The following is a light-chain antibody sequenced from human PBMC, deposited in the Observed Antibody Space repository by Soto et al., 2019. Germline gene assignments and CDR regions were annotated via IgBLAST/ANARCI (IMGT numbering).Light chain of an antibody. Sequence: EIVMTQSPATLSVSPGERATLSCRASQSVSYNLAWYQQKPGQGPGLLIYGAFTRATGIPARFSGSGSGTEFHLTISSLQAEDFAVYYCQQYKNWPALTFGGGTKVEIK. CDR3: QQYKNWPALT. V-gene: IGKV3-15*01. CDR1: QSVSYN. CDR2: GAF. J-gene: IGKJ4*01.